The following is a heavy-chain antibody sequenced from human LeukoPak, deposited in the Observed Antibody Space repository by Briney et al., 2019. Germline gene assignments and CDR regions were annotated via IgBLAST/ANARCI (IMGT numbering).Heavy chain of an antibody. CDR3: ARELYYYDSSGCFDY. CDR1: GFTVSSNY. Sequence: GGSLRLSCAASGFTVSSNYMSWVRQAPGKGLEWVSVIYSGGSTYYADSVKGRFTISRDNSKNTLYLQMNSLRAEDTAVYYCARELYYYDSSGCFDYWGQGTLVTVSS. V-gene: IGHV3-53*01. D-gene: IGHD3-22*01. J-gene: IGHJ4*02. CDR2: IYSGGST.